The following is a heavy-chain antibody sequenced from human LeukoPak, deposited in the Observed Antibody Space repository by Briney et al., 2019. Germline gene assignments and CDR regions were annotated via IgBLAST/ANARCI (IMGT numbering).Heavy chain of an antibody. D-gene: IGHD2-2*01. CDR2: IRYDGSNK. Sequence: GGSPRLSCAVSGFTFNNYAMNWVRQAPGKGLEWVAFIRYDGSNKYYADSVRGRFTISRDNSKNTLYLQMNSLRAEDTAVYYCAKVQGYCSSTSCYGFSYYMDVWGKGTTVTVSS. V-gene: IGHV3-30*02. CDR3: AKVQGYCSSTSCYGFSYYMDV. J-gene: IGHJ6*03. CDR1: GFTFNNYA.